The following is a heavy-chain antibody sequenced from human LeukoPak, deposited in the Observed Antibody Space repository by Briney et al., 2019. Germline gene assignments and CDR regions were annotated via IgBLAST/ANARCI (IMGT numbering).Heavy chain of an antibody. V-gene: IGHV3-53*01. Sequence: GGSLRLSCATPGFTVSSNYMSWVRQAPGKGLEWVSVIYDSGTTYYADSVKGRFLIFRDTSKNTVDLQMNSLRVEDTAVYYCAGRRSSGWYAYWGQGTLVTVSS. CDR3: AGRRSSGWYAY. D-gene: IGHD6-19*01. CDR2: IYDSGTT. J-gene: IGHJ4*02. CDR1: GFTVSSNY.